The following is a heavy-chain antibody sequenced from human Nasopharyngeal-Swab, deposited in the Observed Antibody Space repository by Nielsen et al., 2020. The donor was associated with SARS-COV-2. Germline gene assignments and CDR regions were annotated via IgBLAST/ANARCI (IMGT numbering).Heavy chain of an antibody. CDR2: VNEDGSRT. CDR1: GVVFSKYW. D-gene: IGHD2-2*01. CDR3: VKHQGSASDQ. V-gene: IGHV3-74*01. J-gene: IGHJ4*02. Sequence: GESLKISCVASGVVFSKYWMHWVRQAPGKGLVWVSRVNEDGSRTDYADSVRGRFIISRDNAKNTLYLQMNSLRVEDTAIYYCVKHQGSASDQWGQGTLITVSS.